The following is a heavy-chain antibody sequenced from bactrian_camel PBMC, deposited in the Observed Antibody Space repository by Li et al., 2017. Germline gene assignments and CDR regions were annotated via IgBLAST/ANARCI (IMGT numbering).Heavy chain of an antibody. CDR2: SLSGDGAA. CDR1: GSTLSSYC. D-gene: IGHD2*01. V-gene: IGHV3S1*01. J-gene: IGHJ4*01. CDR3: ARGFNPLRGSTWSSEAA. Sequence: HVQLVESGGGSVQAGGSLRLSCAVSGSTLSSYCMGWFRQALGKGLEWVSASLSGDGAAKYADSVKGRFAISRDYANNTMYLQLNDLKTDDTAMYYCARGFNPLRGSTWSSEAARGQGTQVTVS.